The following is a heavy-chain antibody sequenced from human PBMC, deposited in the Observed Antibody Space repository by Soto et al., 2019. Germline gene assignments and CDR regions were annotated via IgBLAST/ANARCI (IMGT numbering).Heavy chain of an antibody. CDR2: ISAYNGNT. CDR1: GYTFTSYG. Sequence: QVQLVQSGAEVKKPGASVKVSCKASGYTFTSYGITWVRQAPGQGLEWMGWISAYNGNTNYAQKLQGRVTMPTDTSTSTADMELRSLRSDDTAVYYCARDRGAYGMDVWGQGTTVTVSS. J-gene: IGHJ6*02. CDR3: ARDRGAYGMDV. V-gene: IGHV1-18*01.